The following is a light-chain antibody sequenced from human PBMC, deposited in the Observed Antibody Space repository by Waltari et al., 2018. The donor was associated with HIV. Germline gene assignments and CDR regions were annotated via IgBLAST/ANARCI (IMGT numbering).Light chain of an antibody. CDR3: QQASSFPRT. J-gene: IGKJ1*01. CDR1: QSVSSTY. Sequence: EIVLTQSPGTLSLSPGERATLSCRASQSVSSTYLAWYQQRPGQAPRLLIYGASRRATGVPDRFSGSGSGTDFALAISRLQPEDFATYYCQQASSFPRTFGQGTKVEIK. CDR2: GAS. V-gene: IGKV3-20*01.